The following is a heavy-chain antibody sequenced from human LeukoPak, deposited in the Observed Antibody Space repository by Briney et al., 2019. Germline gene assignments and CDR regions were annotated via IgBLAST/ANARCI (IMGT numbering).Heavy chain of an antibody. CDR3: AKDLYDSSVVTTYDC. V-gene: IGHV3-23*01. D-gene: IGHD3-22*01. CDR1: GYTFNSYA. Sequence: SCKASGYTFNSYAMSWVRQAPGKGLEWVSAISGSGGRTYYADSVKGRFTISRDNSKNTPYLQMNSLRAEDTAVYYCAKDLYDSSVVTTYDCWGQGTLVTVSS. CDR2: ISGSGGRT. J-gene: IGHJ4*02.